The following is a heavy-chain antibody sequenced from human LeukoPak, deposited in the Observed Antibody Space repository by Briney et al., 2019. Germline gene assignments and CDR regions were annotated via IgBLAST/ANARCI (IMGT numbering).Heavy chain of an antibody. Sequence: PGGSLRLSCAASGFTFSSYAMSWVRQAPGKGLEWVSAISGSGGSTYYADSVKGRFTITRDNSKNTLYLQMNSLRDEDTAVYYCAKDLLPYCSGGSCSSFDYWGQGTLVTVSS. D-gene: IGHD2-15*01. J-gene: IGHJ4*02. CDR2: ISGSGGST. V-gene: IGHV3-23*01. CDR3: AKDLLPYCSGGSCSSFDY. CDR1: GFTFSSYA.